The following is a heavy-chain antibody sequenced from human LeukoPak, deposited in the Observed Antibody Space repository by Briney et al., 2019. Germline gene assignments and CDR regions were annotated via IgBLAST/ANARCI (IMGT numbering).Heavy chain of an antibody. CDR3: AREMATIVNQFDY. CDR1: GYTFTGYY. Sequence: ASVKVSCKASGYTFTGYYLHWVRQAPGQGPEWMGWINPNSGGTNYAQKLQGRVTMTTDTSTTTAYMELRSLRSDDTAVYYCAREMATIVNQFDYWGQGTLVTVSS. CDR2: INPNSGGT. D-gene: IGHD5-24*01. J-gene: IGHJ4*02. V-gene: IGHV1-2*02.